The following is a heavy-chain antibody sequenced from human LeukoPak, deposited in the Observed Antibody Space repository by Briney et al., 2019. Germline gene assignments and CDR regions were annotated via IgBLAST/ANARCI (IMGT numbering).Heavy chain of an antibody. CDR1: GLTFSSYG. Sequence: GGSLRLSCAASGLTFSSYGMHWVRQAPGKGLEWVAFIRYDGSNKYYADSVKGRFTISRDNSKNTLYLQMNSLRAEDTAVYYCAKDAAYSGYDIDALDFSGQGTIVTVSS. CDR2: IRYDGSNK. CDR3: AKDAAYSGYDIDALDF. J-gene: IGHJ3*01. D-gene: IGHD5-12*01. V-gene: IGHV3-30*02.